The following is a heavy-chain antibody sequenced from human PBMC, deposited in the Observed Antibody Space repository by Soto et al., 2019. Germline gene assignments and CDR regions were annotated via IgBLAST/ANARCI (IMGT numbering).Heavy chain of an antibody. J-gene: IGHJ4*02. Sequence: QVQLVQSGAEVKKPGSSVKVSCKASGGTFSTNPISWVRQAPGQGLEWMGGTGSGTGPGNHAQKFQGRLTITVDKSTSTVYMELSSLSSEDTAVYYCARRDNGGFYRYFDSWGQGTLVTVSS. CDR1: GGTFSTNP. CDR2: TGSGTGPG. D-gene: IGHD2-21*01. V-gene: IGHV1-69*06. CDR3: ARRDNGGFYRYFDS.